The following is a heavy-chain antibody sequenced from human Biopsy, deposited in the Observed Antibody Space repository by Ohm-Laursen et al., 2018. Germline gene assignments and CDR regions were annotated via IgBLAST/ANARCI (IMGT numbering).Heavy chain of an antibody. V-gene: IGHV4-59*12. Sequence: GTLSLTCTVSGGPIDSYYWSWIRQPPGKALEWIGYIYFTGRTSYNPSLKSRVTMSVNTSKKQFSLRLSSVTAADTAVYYCASAGYNPDWNFDLWGRGTTVTVSS. CDR2: IYFTGRT. CDR3: ASAGYNPDWNFDL. D-gene: IGHD5-24*01. J-gene: IGHJ2*01. CDR1: GGPIDSYY.